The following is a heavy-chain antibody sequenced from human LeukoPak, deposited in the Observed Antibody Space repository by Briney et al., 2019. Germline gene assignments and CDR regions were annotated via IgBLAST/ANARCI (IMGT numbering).Heavy chain of an antibody. J-gene: IGHJ4*02. Sequence: GGSLRLSCAASGFTFSSYSMNWVRQAPGKGLEWVSYISSSSSTIYYADSVKGRFTISRDNAKNSLYLQMNSLRAEDTAVYYCARSIADPYFDYWGQGTLVTVSS. D-gene: IGHD6-6*01. V-gene: IGHV3-48*04. CDR3: ARSIADPYFDY. CDR2: ISSSSSTI. CDR1: GFTFSSYS.